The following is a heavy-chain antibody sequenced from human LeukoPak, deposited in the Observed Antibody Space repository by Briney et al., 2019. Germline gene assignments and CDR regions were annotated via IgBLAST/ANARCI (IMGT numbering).Heavy chain of an antibody. J-gene: IGHJ4*02. CDR1: GFTFSSYG. CDR3: AKGVSRGVDPTGLEY. V-gene: IGHV3-30*18. CDR2: ISYDGSDR. Sequence: GSLRLSCVASGFTFSSYGMHWVRQAPGKGPEWVAVISYDGSDRYYANFVKGRFTISRDNSKNILFLQTDSMRPEDTAVYYCAKGVSRGVDPTGLEYWGQGTLVTVSS. D-gene: IGHD1-1*01.